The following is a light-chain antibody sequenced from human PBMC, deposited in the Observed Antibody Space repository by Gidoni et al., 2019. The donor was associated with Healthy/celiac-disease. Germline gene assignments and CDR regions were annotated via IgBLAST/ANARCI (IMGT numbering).Light chain of an antibody. Sequence: SYELTQPPSVSVSPGQTASITCSGYKLGDKYACWYQQKPGQSPVLVIQQDSKRPSGIPERFSGSNSGNTATLTISGTQAMDEADYYCQAWDSSKGVFGGGTKLTVL. J-gene: IGLJ2*01. V-gene: IGLV3-1*01. CDR2: QDS. CDR1: KLGDKY. CDR3: QAWDSSKGV.